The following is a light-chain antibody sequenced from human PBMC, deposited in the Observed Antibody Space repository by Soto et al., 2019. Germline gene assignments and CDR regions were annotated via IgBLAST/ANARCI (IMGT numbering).Light chain of an antibody. CDR3: CSYTSATTYV. CDR1: GRDVGAYNY. J-gene: IGLJ1*01. V-gene: IGLV2-14*01. CDR2: DVS. Sequence: QSVLTQPASVSGSPGQSITISGTGTGRDVGAYNYDSWYQQYPGEAPKVIIYDVSHRPAGVSNRLSGSKSGNTASLTISGLQTQDEADSYCCSYTSATTYVFGTGTKVPV.